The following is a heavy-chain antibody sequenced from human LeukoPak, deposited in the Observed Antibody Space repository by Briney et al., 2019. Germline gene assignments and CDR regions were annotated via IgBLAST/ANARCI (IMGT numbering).Heavy chain of an antibody. D-gene: IGHD2-15*01. CDR2: ISSGGSTK. CDR3: ATGFCSGATCYPLN. V-gene: IGHV3-48*04. J-gene: IGHJ4*02. Sequence: GGSLRLSCVASGFPFSSYWMTWVRQAPGKGLEWVSSISSGGSTKYYADSVKGRFTISRDNAKNSLYLQMNSLRAEDTAVYYCATGFCSGATCYPLNWGQGTLVTLSS. CDR1: GFPFSSYW.